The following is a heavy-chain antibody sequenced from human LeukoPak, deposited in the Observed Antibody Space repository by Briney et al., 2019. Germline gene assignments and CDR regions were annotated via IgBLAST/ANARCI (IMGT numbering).Heavy chain of an antibody. CDR3: ARLPSS. D-gene: IGHD2-2*01. V-gene: IGHV3-66*02. CDR1: GFTVSTNY. CDR2: IYTDGST. Sequence: GGSLRLSCAASGFTVSTNYMTWVRQAPGKGLEWVSVIYTDGSTHYADSVKGRFTISRDNSENTLFLQMNSLKIEDTAVYYCARLPSSWGQGTLVTVSS. J-gene: IGHJ5*02.